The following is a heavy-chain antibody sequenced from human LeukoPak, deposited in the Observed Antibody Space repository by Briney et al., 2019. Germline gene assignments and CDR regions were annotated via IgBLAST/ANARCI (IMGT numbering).Heavy chain of an antibody. CDR1: GFTFSNAW. V-gene: IGHV3-15*01. Sequence: GGSLRLSCAASGFTFSNAWMSWVRQAPGKGLEWVGRIKSKTDGGTTDYAAPVKGRFTISRDDSKNTLYLQMNSLKTEDTAVYSCTRILGYSAYDRDDNGDLFAYWGQGPLVTVSS. CDR3: TRILGYSAYDRDDNGDLFAY. J-gene: IGHJ4*02. D-gene: IGHD5-12*01. CDR2: IKSKTDGGTT.